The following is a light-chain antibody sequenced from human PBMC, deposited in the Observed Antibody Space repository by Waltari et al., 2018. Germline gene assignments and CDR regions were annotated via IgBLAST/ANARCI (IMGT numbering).Light chain of an antibody. J-gene: IGKJ1*01. CDR3: QQYYNWLGT. CDR1: LSIRSN. V-gene: IGKV3-15*01. CDR2: GAS. Sequence: EIVMTQSQATLSVLPGERATLPCRASLSIRSNLAWYQHKHGQAPRLLIYGASTRATGFPSRFSGSGSGTEFTLTISSLQSEDFAVYFCQQYYNWLGTFGQGTKVEIK.